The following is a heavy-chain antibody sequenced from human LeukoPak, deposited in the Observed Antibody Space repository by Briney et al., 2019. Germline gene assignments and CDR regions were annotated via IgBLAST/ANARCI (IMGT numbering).Heavy chain of an antibody. CDR2: MNPNSGNT. D-gene: IGHD3-9*01. Sequence: ASVKVSCKASGYTFTSYDINWVRQATGQGLEWMGWMNPNSGNTGYAQKFQGRVTMTRNTSISTAYMELSSLRSEDTAVYYCAREVGIRYFDWLRAKNWFDPWGRGTLVTVSS. CDR3: AREVGIRYFDWLRAKNWFDP. CDR1: GYTFTSYD. V-gene: IGHV1-8*01. J-gene: IGHJ5*02.